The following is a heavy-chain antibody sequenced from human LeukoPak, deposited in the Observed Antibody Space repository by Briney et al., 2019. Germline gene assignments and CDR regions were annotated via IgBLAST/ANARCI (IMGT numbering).Heavy chain of an antibody. D-gene: IGHD3-10*01. J-gene: IGHJ6*03. CDR2: TNPNSGNT. V-gene: IGHV1-8*01. CDR3: AIRYGSGEKYYYYYMDV. CDR1: GYTFTSYD. Sequence: GASVKVSCKASGYTFTSYDINWVRQATGQGLEWMGWTNPNSGNTGYAQKFQGRVTMTRNTSISTAYMELSSLRSEDTAVYYCAIRYGSGEKYYYYYMDVWGKGTTVTVSS.